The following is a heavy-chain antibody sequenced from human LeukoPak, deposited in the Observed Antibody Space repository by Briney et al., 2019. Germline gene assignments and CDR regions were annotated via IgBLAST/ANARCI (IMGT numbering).Heavy chain of an antibody. J-gene: IGHJ4*02. CDR3: AKDIGNWDFDY. CDR1: GFTFSSYG. Sequence: GGSLRLSYAASGFTFSSYGMHWVRRAPGKGLEWVAVISYDGSNKYYADSVKGRFTISRDNSKNTLYLQMNSLRAEDTAVYYCAKDIGNWDFDYWGQGTLVTVSS. CDR2: ISYDGSNK. D-gene: IGHD7-27*01. V-gene: IGHV3-30*18.